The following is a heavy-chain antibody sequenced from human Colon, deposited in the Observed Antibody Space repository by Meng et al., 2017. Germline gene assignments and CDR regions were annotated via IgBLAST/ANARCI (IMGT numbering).Heavy chain of an antibody. CDR2: INAGNGNT. CDR3: ARTGCSSSSCYDY. V-gene: IGHV1-3*01. D-gene: IGHD2-2*01. Sequence: QLQLEQSGVKVKNAGATVKVSCKASGYTFTGYYIHWVRQAPGQRLEWMGWINAGNGNTKYSEKFQSRVTITRDTAASTAYMELSSLRSEDTAVYYCARTGCSSSSCYDYWGQGTLVTVSS. J-gene: IGHJ4*02. CDR1: GYTFTGYY.